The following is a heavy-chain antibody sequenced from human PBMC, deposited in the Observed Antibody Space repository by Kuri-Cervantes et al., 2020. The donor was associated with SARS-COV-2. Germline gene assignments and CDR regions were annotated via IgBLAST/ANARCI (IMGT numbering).Heavy chain of an antibody. D-gene: IGHD3-10*01. Sequence: GGSLRLSCAASGFTFSSYSMNWVRQAPGKGLEWVSSISSSSSYIYYAGSVKGRFTISRDNAKNSLYLQMNSLRAEDTAVYYCARASMVRGVDYWGQGTLVTVSS. J-gene: IGHJ4*02. CDR2: ISSSSSYI. CDR3: ARASMVRGVDY. CDR1: GFTFSSYS. V-gene: IGHV3-21*01.